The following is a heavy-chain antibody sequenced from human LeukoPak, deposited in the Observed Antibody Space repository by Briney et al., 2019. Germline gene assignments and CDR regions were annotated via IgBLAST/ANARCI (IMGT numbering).Heavy chain of an antibody. CDR3: AREAVTKYYFDY. CDR1: GGSISRYF. V-gene: IGHV4-59*01. Sequence: SETLSLTCTVSGGSISRYFWSWIRQPPGKGLEWIGYIYYSGSTNYNPSLKSRVTMSADTSKNQFSLKLSSVTAADTAVYYCAREAVTKYYFDYWGQGTLVTVSS. J-gene: IGHJ4*02. CDR2: IYYSGST. D-gene: IGHD4-17*01.